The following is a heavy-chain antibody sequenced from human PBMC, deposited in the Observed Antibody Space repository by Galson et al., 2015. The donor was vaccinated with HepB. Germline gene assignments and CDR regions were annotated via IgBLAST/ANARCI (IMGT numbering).Heavy chain of an antibody. V-gene: IGHV3-33*01. J-gene: IGHJ5*02. CDR1: GFTFSGFG. CDR2: IWYDGSKT. CDR3: ARDKRQNNWFDP. D-gene: IGHD2/OR15-2a*01. Sequence: SLRLSCAASGFTFSGFGMHWVRQAPGKGLEWVAVIWYDGSKTYYTDSVKGRFTISRDNSNNTLYLQMNGLRAEDSAVYYCARDKRQNNWFDPWGQGTLVTVSS.